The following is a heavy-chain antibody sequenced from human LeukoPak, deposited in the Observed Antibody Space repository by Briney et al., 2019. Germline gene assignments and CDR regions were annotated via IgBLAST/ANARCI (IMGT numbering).Heavy chain of an antibody. CDR2: IYHSGST. J-gene: IGHJ4*02. V-gene: IGHV4-30-2*01. CDR3: AREVLDYYGSGSYSYYLDY. CDR1: GGSISSGGYS. Sequence: PSETLSLTCAVSGGSISSGGYSWSWIRQPPGEGLEWIGYIYHSGSTYYNPSLKSRVTISVDRSKNQFSLKLSSVTAADTAVYYCAREVLDYYGSGSYSYYLDYWGQGTLVTVSS. D-gene: IGHD3-10*01.